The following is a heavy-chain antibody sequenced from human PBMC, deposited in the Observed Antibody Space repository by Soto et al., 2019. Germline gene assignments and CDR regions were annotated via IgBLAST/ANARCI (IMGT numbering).Heavy chain of an antibody. Sequence: SVNVSWEPCGGSFGSYARSWMREASGQGLEWMGGIIPIFGTANYAQKFQCRVTITAEKYTSTAYMELSRLRSEDTAVYYCARGPSRYGANDYWGEGALVTVSS. D-gene: IGHD3-10*01. CDR2: IIPIFGTA. V-gene: IGHV1-69*06. CDR3: ARGPSRYGANDY. CDR1: GGSFGSYA. J-gene: IGHJ4*02.